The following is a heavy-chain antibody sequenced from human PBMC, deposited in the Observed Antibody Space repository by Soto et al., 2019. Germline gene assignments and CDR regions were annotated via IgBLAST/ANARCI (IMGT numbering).Heavy chain of an antibody. CDR2: IYWDDDK. D-gene: IGHD5-18*01. J-gene: IGHJ3*02. CDR1: GFSFSTSGVA. CDR3: AQADTRLTADAFDI. V-gene: IGHV2-5*02. Sequence: QITLKESGPTLVKPTQTLTLTCTFSGFSFSTSGVAVGWIRQPPGKALEWLALIYWDDDKRYSPSLKSRLTILKHTPXNQVVLTMTNMDPVDTATYYCAQADTRLTADAFDIWGQGTMVTVSS.